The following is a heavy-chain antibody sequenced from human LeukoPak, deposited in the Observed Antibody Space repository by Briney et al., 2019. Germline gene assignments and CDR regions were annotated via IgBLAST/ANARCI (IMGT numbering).Heavy chain of an antibody. CDR2: IWYDGSEK. J-gene: IGHJ4*02. CDR3: ARGRGLGSGSYYYYFDS. Sequence: GGSLRLSCAASGFIFSTHGMHWVRQGPGRGREWGAIIWYDGSEKYYADSVKGRFTISRDNSKNTLYLQMDSLRAEDTAVYYCARGRGLGSGSYYYYFDSWGQGTLVTVSS. CDR1: GFIFSTHG. V-gene: IGHV3-33*01. D-gene: IGHD3-22*01.